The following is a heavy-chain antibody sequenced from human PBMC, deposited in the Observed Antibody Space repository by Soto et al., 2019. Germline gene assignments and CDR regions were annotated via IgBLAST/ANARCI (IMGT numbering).Heavy chain of an antibody. Sequence: QVQLQESGPGPVKPSETLSLTCTVSGGSISRYYWSWIRQPPGKGLEWIGYMYNTGSTVYNPSFKSRVTISVDTSKNQFSLKLISVTAADTAVYYCARDLWGYCGTDCYPLDVWGKGTTVTVSS. V-gene: IGHV4-59*01. CDR2: MYNTGST. D-gene: IGHD2-21*02. J-gene: IGHJ6*04. CDR3: ARDLWGYCGTDCYPLDV. CDR1: GGSISRYY.